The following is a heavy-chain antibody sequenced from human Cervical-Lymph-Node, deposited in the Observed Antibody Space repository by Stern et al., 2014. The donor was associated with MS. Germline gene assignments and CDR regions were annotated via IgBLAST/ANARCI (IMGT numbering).Heavy chain of an antibody. CDR3: TRHQEGIAAD. CDR1: GGTFSTLA. Sequence: QVQLVDSGAEVKKPGSSVEVSCKASGGTFSTLAISWVRQAPGQGLEWMGGIIPLLGTANYARNFQGRVTFTADESTSTAYMELRGLRSDDTAVYYCTRHQEGIAADWGQGTLVTVSS. D-gene: IGHD6-13*01. J-gene: IGHJ4*02. V-gene: IGHV1-69*01. CDR2: IIPLLGTA.